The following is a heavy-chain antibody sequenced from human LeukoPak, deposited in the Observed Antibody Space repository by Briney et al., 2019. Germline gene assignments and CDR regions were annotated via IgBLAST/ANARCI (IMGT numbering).Heavy chain of an antibody. CDR1: GGTFSSYA. J-gene: IGHJ4*02. V-gene: IGHV1-18*01. Sequence: ASVKVSCKASGGTFSSYAISWVRQAPGQGLEWMGWISGYNGNTNYAQKLQGRVTMTTDTSTSTAYMELRSLRSDDTAVYYCARDSARPVGATGPAFDYWGQGTLVTVSS. CDR2: ISGYNGNT. CDR3: ARDSARPVGATGPAFDY. D-gene: IGHD1-26*01.